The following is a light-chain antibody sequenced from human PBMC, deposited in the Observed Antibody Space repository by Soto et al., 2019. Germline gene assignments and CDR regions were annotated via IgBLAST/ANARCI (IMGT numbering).Light chain of an antibody. CDR3: QRYNSAPRT. Sequence: DIPMTQSPSSLSASVGDRVTITCRASQGITNYLAWYQQKPGRVPKLLIYAASTLRSGVPSRFSGSGSGTDFTLTINSLQPEDVATYYCQRYNSAPRTFGPGTKVDIK. J-gene: IGKJ3*01. CDR2: AAS. CDR1: QGITNY. V-gene: IGKV1-27*01.